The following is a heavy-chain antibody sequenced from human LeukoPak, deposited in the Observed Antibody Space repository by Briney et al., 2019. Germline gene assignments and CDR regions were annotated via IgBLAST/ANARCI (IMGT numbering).Heavy chain of an antibody. V-gene: IGHV3-30*18. CDR2: ISYDGRNK. D-gene: IGHD5-12*01. Sequence: TGGSLRLSCAASGFTFSSYGMHWVRQAPGKGLEWVAAISYDGRNKEYVDSVKGRFTISRDNSKNTLYLRMNSLRAEDTAVYYCAKDRGYSHGFEYWGQGTLVTVSS. CDR3: AKDRGYSHGFEY. J-gene: IGHJ4*02. CDR1: GFTFSSYG.